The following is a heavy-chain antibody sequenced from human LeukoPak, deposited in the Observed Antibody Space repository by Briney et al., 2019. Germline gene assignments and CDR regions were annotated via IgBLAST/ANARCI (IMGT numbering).Heavy chain of an antibody. CDR3: ARENYYDSSDLSNYAFDI. J-gene: IGHJ3*02. Sequence: SGTLSLTCAVSGGSISSSNWWSRVRQPPGKGLEWIGEIYHSGSTNYNPSLKSRVTISVDKSKNQFSLKLSSVTAADTAVYYCARENYYDSSDLSNYAFDIWGQGTMVTVSS. V-gene: IGHV4-4*02. CDR2: IYHSGST. CDR1: GGSISSSNW. D-gene: IGHD3-22*01.